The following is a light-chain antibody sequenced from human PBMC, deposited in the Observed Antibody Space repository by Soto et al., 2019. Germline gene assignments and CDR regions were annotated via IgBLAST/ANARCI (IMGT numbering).Light chain of an antibody. J-gene: IGLJ1*01. CDR1: SSDVGGYIY. CDR3: GSHASNSIPYV. V-gene: IGLV2-14*01. CDR2: EVS. Sequence: QSALTQPASVSGSPGRSITISCTGTSSDVGGYIYVSWYQQHPGKAPKLMNYEVSNRPSGVSNRFSGSKSGNTASLTISGLQDEDCADYYCGSHASNSIPYVFATGTEV.